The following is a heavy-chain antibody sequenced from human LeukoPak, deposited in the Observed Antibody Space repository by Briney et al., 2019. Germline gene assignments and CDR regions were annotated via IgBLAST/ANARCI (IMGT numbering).Heavy chain of an antibody. CDR2: IYHSGST. J-gene: IGHJ4*02. V-gene: IGHV4-30-2*01. CDR1: GGSISSGGYS. D-gene: IGHD6-13*01. CDR3: ARSYSSSWLFDY. Sequence: SETLSLTCAVSGGSISSGGYSWSWIRQPPGKGLEWIGYIYHSGSTYYNPSLKSRVTISVDRSKNQFSLKLSSVTAADTAVYYCARSYSSSWLFDYWGQGTLVTVSS.